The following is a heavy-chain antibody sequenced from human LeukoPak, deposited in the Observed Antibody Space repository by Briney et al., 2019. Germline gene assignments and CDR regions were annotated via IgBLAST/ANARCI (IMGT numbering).Heavy chain of an antibody. V-gene: IGHV3-73*01. CDR3: ARDPTQYLRYGHFDS. CDR2: IRSKANSYAT. CDR1: GFTFSGSA. Sequence: PGGSLRLSCAASGFTFSGSAMHWVRQASGKGLEWVGRIRSKANSYATAYAASVKGRFTISRDNAKNSVSLQMSNLRAEDTAVYYCARDPTQYLRYGHFDSWGQGILVTVSS. D-gene: IGHD4-17*01. J-gene: IGHJ4*02.